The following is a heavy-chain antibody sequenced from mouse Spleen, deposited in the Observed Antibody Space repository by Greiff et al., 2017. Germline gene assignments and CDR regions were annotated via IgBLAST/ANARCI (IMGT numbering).Heavy chain of an antibody. J-gene: IGHJ2*01. D-gene: IGHD1-1*01. CDR1: GYTFTSYW. CDR2: IYPGSGST. CDR3: ASEDYYGSSLDY. Sequence: VQLQQPGAELVKPGASVKMSCKASGYTFTSYWITWVKQRPGQGLEWIGDIYPGSGSTNYNEKFKSKATLTVDTSSSTAYMQLSSLTSEDSAVYYCASEDYYGSSLDYWGQGTTLTVSS. V-gene: IGHV1-55*01.